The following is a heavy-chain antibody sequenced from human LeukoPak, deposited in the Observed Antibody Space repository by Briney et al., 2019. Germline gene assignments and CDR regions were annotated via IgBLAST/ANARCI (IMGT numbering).Heavy chain of an antibody. J-gene: IGHJ4*02. CDR3: ARDLPRDYYDSSGS. V-gene: IGHV3-11*04. CDR2: ISGSAGTI. Sequence: GGSLRLSCAASGFTFSDYYMSWIRQAPGKGLEWVSYISGSAGTIYYADSVKGRFTISRDNAKNSLYLQMNSLRAEDTAVYYCARDLPRDYYDSSGSWGQGTLVTVSS. D-gene: IGHD3-22*01. CDR1: GFTFSDYY.